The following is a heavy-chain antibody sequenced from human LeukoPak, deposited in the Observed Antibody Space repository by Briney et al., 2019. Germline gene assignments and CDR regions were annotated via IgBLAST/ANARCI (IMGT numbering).Heavy chain of an antibody. D-gene: IGHD3-22*01. CDR2: IVPIFGTA. CDR1: GGTFSSYA. Sequence: SVKVSCKASGGTFSSYAISWVRQAPGQGLEWMGGIVPIFGTANYAQKFQGRVTITADESTSTAYMELSSLRSEDTAVYYCARRYYDSSGLDYWGQGTLVTVSS. CDR3: ARRYYDSSGLDY. V-gene: IGHV1-69*01. J-gene: IGHJ4*02.